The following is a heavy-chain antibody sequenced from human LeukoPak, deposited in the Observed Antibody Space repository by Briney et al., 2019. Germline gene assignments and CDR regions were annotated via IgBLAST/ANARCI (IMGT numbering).Heavy chain of an antibody. V-gene: IGHV1-18*01. D-gene: IGHD3-22*01. J-gene: IGHJ3*02. CDR2: ISAYNGNT. CDR1: GYTFTSYG. Sequence: ASVKVSCKASGYTFTSYGISWVRQAPGQGLEWMGWISAYNGNTNYAQKLQGRVTMTTDTSTSTAYMELGSLRSDDTAVYYCAREGPYYDSSGYYSLDIWGRGTMVTVSS. CDR3: AREGPYYDSSGYYSLDI.